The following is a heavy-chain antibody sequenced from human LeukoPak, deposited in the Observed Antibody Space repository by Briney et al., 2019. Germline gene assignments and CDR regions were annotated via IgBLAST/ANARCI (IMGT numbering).Heavy chain of an antibody. V-gene: IGHV1-2*06. CDR2: IDPNSGGT. J-gene: IGHJ5*02. Sequence: ASVKVSCKASGGTFSSYAISWVRQAPGQGLEWMGRIDPNSGGTNYAQKFQGRVTMTRDTSISTAYMELSRLRSDDTAVYYCAGSIAAAHWFDPWGQGTLVTVSS. CDR3: AGSIAAAHWFDP. CDR1: GGTFSSYA. D-gene: IGHD6-13*01.